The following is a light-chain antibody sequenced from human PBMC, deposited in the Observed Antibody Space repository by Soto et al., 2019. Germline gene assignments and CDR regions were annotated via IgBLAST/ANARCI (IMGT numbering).Light chain of an antibody. CDR1: QGVSSY. CDR3: QQLNGYPRT. J-gene: IGKJ5*01. CDR2: AAS. V-gene: IGKV1-9*01. Sequence: IQLTQTPSSLSASVVDRFTITFRASQGVSSYLAWCQQKPGKAPKLLIYAASTLQSGVPSRFSGRGSGTDFTLTISSLQPEDFATYYCQQLNGYPRTFGQGTRLE.